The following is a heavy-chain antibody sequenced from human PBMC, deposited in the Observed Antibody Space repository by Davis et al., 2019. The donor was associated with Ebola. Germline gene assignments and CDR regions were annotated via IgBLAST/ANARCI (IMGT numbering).Heavy chain of an antibody. CDR3: ARARYCSSTSCYKEGYNWFDP. V-gene: IGHV1-3*01. Sequence: ASVKVSCKASGYTFTSYAMHWVRQAPGQRLEWMGWINAGNGNTKYSQKFQGRVTITRDTSASTAYMELSSLRSEDTAVYYCARARYCSSTSCYKEGYNWFDPWGQGTLVTVSS. CDR1: GYTFTSYA. CDR2: INAGNGNT. D-gene: IGHD2-2*02. J-gene: IGHJ5*02.